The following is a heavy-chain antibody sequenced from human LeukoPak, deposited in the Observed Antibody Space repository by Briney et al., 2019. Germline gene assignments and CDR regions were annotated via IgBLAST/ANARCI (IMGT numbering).Heavy chain of an antibody. CDR3: ARDLPDLYSSGWTSFDY. CDR1: GFIFSSYS. J-gene: IGHJ4*02. CDR2: ISSSSSTI. Sequence: GGSLRLSCAASGFIFSSYSMNWVRQAPGKGLEWVSYISSSSSTIYYADSVRGRFTISRDNAKNSLYLQMNSLRAEDTAVYYCARDLPDLYSSGWTSFDYWGQGTLVTVSS. V-gene: IGHV3-48*01. D-gene: IGHD6-19*01.